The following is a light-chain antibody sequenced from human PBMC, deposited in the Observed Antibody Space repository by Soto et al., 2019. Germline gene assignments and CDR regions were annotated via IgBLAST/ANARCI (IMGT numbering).Light chain of an antibody. Sequence: DIQMTQSPSSLSASVGDRVTITCRASQTINAYLNWYQQKPGKAPKLLIYAASSLQSGVPSRFSGSGSGTDFTLTISSLHPEDFATYYGQDSYRTPRTFGQGTRLEI. J-gene: IGKJ2*01. CDR2: AAS. CDR3: QDSYRTPRT. CDR1: QTINAY. V-gene: IGKV1-39*01.